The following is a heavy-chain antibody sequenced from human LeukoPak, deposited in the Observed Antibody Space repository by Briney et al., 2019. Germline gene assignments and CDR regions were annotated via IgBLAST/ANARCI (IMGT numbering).Heavy chain of an antibody. D-gene: IGHD3-3*01. J-gene: IGHJ4*02. CDR2: IKQDGSEK. V-gene: IGHV3-7*01. CDR3: ARERVGFSLEPHNPFDY. Sequence: PGGSLRLSCAASGFTFSSYWMSWVRQALGKGLERVANIKQDGSEKYYVDSVKGRFTISRDNAKNSLYLQMNSLRAEDTAVYYCARERVGFSLEPHNPFDYWGQGTLVTVSS. CDR1: GFTFSSYW.